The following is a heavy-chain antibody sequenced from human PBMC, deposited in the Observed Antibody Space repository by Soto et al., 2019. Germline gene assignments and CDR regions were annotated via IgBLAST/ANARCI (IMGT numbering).Heavy chain of an antibody. V-gene: IGHV3-15*07. Sequence: EVQLVESGGGLEKPGGSLRLSCAASGFTFNNAWLNWVRQAPGKGLEWVGRIKSKTDGGTTEYAAPVKDRFSISRDDSNNTLFLQMNSLKTEDTAVYYCAWLSGEKIWGQGTMVTVSS. CDR1: GFTFNNAW. D-gene: IGHD3-22*01. CDR2: IKSKTDGGTT. CDR3: AWLSGEKI. J-gene: IGHJ3*02.